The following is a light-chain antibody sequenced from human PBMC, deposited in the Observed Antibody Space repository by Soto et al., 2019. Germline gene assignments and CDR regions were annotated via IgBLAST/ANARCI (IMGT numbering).Light chain of an antibody. V-gene: IGKV1-5*03. CDR2: KAS. J-gene: IGKJ1*01. CDR1: QSINTW. CDR3: QQYNSYSPT. Sequence: DIQMTQSPSTLSASVGDRVTLTCRASQSINTWLAWYQQKPGKAPKFLIYKASRLESGVPSRFSGSGSETEFTLTISGLQPGDSATYYCQQYNSYSPTFGQGTKVDIK.